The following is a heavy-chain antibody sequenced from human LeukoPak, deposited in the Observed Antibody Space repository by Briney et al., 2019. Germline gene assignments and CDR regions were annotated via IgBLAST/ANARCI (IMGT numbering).Heavy chain of an antibody. CDR2: IFYTGST. V-gene: IGHV4-59*12. J-gene: IGHJ4*02. CDR3: AREHKDYDGDGYYYGY. Sequence: SETLSLTCTVSGGSISSSYWSWIRQPPGKGLEWIGYIFYTGSTDHNPSLKSRVTMSVDSSKNQFSLRLRSVTAADTAVYYCAREHKDYDGDGYYYGYWGQGTLVTVSS. CDR1: GGSISSSY. D-gene: IGHD2-21*02.